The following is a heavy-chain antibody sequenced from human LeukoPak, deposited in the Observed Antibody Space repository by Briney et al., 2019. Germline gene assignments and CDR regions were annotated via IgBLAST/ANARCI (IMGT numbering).Heavy chain of an antibody. V-gene: IGHV3-21*01. CDR1: GFTFRTYS. CDR2: ISSSSSYI. D-gene: IGHD1-14*01. J-gene: IGHJ4*02. CDR3: ARDAGPPYGLDY. Sequence: GGSLRLSCAASGFTFRTYSMNWVRQAPGKGLEWFSSISSSSSYIYYADSVKGRFAISRHNAKNSLYLQMNSLRAEDTAVYYCARDAGPPYGLDYWGQGTLVTVSS.